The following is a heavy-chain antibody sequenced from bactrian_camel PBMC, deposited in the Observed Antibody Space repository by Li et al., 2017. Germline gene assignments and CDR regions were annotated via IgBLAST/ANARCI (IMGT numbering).Heavy chain of an antibody. D-gene: IGHD2*01. Sequence: VQLVESGGATVEAGGSLRLSCTSNVYTSGFWCMGWFRHGPGQEGVATITRDGNVNYADSVKGRFTISRDNAQNLVYLQMNSLKSEDTALYYCAADFVWTTPGNLCPRADEYNYWGQGTQVTVS. J-gene: IGHJ4*01. V-gene: IGHV3S53*01. CDR3: AADFVWTTPGNLCPRADEYNY. CDR1: VYTSGFWC. CDR2: ITRDGNV.